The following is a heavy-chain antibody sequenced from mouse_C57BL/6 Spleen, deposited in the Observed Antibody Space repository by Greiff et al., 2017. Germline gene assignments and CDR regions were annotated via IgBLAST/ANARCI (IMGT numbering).Heavy chain of an antibody. V-gene: IGHV1-81*01. CDR3: AREVIYDGYYEGWFAY. CDR1: GYTFTSYG. D-gene: IGHD2-3*01. CDR2: IYPRSGNT. Sequence: VQLQQSGAELARPGASVKLSCKASGYTFTSYGISWVKQRTGQGLEWIGEIYPRSGNTYYNEKFKGKATLTADKSSSTAYMELRSLTSEDSAVYFCAREVIYDGYYEGWFAYWGQGTLVTVSA. J-gene: IGHJ3*01.